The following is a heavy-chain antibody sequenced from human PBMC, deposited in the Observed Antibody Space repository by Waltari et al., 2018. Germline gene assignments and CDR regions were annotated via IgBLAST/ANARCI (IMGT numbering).Heavy chain of an antibody. CDR2: IKQDGSEK. D-gene: IGHD2-15*01. Sequence: EVQLVESGGGLVQPRGSLRLSCAASGFTFSSYWMSWVRQAPGKGLEWVANIKQDGSEKYYVDSVKGRFTISRDNAKNSLYLQMNSLRAEDTAVYYCAREYCSGGSCYFEDWGQGTLVTVSS. CDR3: AREYCSGGSCYFED. J-gene: IGHJ4*02. V-gene: IGHV3-7*01. CDR1: GFTFSSYW.